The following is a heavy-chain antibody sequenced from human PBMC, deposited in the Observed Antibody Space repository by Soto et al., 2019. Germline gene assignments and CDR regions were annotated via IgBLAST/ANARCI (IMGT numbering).Heavy chain of an antibody. D-gene: IGHD3-22*01. CDR1: GYTFPSSD. J-gene: IGHJ4*02. CDR3: ARGMGVYYDSIGRDY. Sequence: ASETVSYIASGYTFPSSDTNWVRQATGQGLEWMGWMNPNSGNTGYAQKFQGRVTMTRNTSISTAYMELSSLRSEDTAVYYCARGMGVYYDSIGRDYWGQGTLMTVS. V-gene: IGHV1-8*01. CDR2: MNPNSGNT.